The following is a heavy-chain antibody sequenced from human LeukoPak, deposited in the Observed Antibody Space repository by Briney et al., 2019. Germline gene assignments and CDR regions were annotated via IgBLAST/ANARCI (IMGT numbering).Heavy chain of an antibody. J-gene: IGHJ4*02. CDR3: GKATDQSRPTKYFDY. CDR2: ISGSGGRT. Sequence: VGSLRLSCAASGFTFSSYTMDWVRQAPGKGLEWVSSISGSGGRTYYPDSVNGRFSVSRDNSKNTLYLQMNSLRAEDTAIYYCGKATDQSRPTKYFDYWGQGTLVTVSS. CDR1: GFTFSSYT. D-gene: IGHD2-21*02. V-gene: IGHV3-23*01.